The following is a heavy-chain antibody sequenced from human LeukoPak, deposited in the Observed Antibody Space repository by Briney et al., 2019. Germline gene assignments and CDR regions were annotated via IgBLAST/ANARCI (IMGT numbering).Heavy chain of an antibody. J-gene: IGHJ6*03. D-gene: IGHD3-10*01. Sequence: SETLSLTCTVSGGSISSYYWSWIRQPPGKGLEWIGYIYYSGSTNYNPSLKSRVTISVDTSKNQFSLKLSSVTAADTAVYYCAKDRRWFGESPSIRSSYYMDVWGKGTTVTISS. CDR3: AKDRRWFGESPSIRSSYYMDV. CDR1: GGSISSYY. CDR2: IYYSGST. V-gene: IGHV4-59*01.